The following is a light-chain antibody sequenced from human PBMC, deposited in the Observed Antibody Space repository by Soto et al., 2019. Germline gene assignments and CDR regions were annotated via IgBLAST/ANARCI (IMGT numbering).Light chain of an antibody. CDR3: MQNTHWPIT. V-gene: IGKV2-30*01. CDR1: QSLVYSDGDTN. J-gene: IGKJ5*01. Sequence: VMMAQSPRSLPVTLGQPASISCSSSQSLVYSDGDTNLSWFQQRPGQSPRRLLSQVSNRDSGVPDRFSGSGSGTDFTLKISSVEADDVAVYYCMQNTHWPITFGQGTRLEI. CDR2: QVS.